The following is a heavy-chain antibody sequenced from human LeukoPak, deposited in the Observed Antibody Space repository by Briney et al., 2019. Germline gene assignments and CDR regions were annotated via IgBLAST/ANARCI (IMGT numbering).Heavy chain of an antibody. D-gene: IGHD2-2*01. CDR1: GGSSSSSRYY. CDR3: ARHPYQLLWLSWFDP. CDR2: IYYSGST. V-gene: IGHV4-39*01. Sequence: KPSETLSLTCTVSGGSSSSSRYYWGWIRQPPGKGLEGIGSIYYSGSTYYNPSLKSRVTISVDTSKNQFSLKLSSVTAADTAVYYCARHPYQLLWLSWFDPWGQGTLVTVSS. J-gene: IGHJ5*02.